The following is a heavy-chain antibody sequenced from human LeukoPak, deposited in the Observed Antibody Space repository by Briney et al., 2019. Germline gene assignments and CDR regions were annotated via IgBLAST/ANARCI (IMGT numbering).Heavy chain of an antibody. J-gene: IGHJ4*02. CDR2: ISGSGGST. D-gene: IGHD5-24*01. CDR3: ARDRDRDGYNFV. V-gene: IGHV3-23*01. Sequence: PGGSLRLSCAASGFTFSSYAMSWVRQAPGKGLEWVSAISGSGGSTYYADSVKGRFTISRDNSKNTLYLQMNSLRAEDTAVYYCARDRDRDGYNFVWGQGTLVTVSS. CDR1: GFTFSSYA.